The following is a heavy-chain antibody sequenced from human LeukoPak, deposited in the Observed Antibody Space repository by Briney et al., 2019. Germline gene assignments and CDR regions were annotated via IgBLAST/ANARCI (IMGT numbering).Heavy chain of an antibody. CDR3: ARDGYYDFWSGYYNYFDY. D-gene: IGHD3-3*01. V-gene: IGHV3-30*04. CDR1: GFTFSSCA. J-gene: IGHJ4*02. Sequence: GGSLRLSCAASGFTFSSCAMHWVRQAPGKGLEWVAVISYDGSNKYYADSVKGRFTISRDNSKNTLYLQMNSLRAEDTAVYYCARDGYYDFWSGYYNYFDYWGQGTLVTVSS. CDR2: ISYDGSNK.